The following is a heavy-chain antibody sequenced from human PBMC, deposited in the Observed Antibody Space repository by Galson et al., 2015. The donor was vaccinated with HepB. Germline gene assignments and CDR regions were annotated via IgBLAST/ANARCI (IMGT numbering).Heavy chain of an antibody. V-gene: IGHV1-69*02. J-gene: IGHJ4*02. CDR3: AKTISVATGSGLGYYFDY. CDR1: RGTFSSFT. D-gene: IGHD5-12*01. Sequence: SVKVSCKASRGTFSSFTISWVRQAPGQGLEWMGRIIPILGIASYAQKFQGRVTITADKSTSTAYMELSSLSSEDTAVYYCAKTISVATGSGLGYYFDYWGQGTLLTVSS. CDR2: IIPILGIA.